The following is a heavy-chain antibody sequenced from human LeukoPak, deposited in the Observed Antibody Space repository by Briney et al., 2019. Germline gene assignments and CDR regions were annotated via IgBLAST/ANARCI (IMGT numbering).Heavy chain of an antibody. J-gene: IGHJ4*02. CDR2: INHSGST. V-gene: IGHV4-34*01. CDR1: GGSLSGYY. Sequence: SETLSLTCGVYGGSLSGYYWSWIRQAPGKGLEWIGEINHSGSTNYNPSLKSRVTILVDTSKNQFSLKLTSVTAADTAVYYCARDMGSVAGHDYWGQGTLVTVSS. D-gene: IGHD6-13*01. CDR3: ARDMGSVAGHDY.